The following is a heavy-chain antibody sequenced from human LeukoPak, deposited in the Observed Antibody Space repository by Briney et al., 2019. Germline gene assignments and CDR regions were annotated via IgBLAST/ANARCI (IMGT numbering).Heavy chain of an antibody. D-gene: IGHD6-19*01. J-gene: IGHJ4*02. CDR2: FDTGFGT. V-gene: IGHV3-23*01. Sequence: PGGSLRLSCAASGFTFSTASLHWVRPAPGRGLEWVSAFDTGFGTYYPDSLKGRFTISRDNSKNTLFLQMNSLRAEDTAVYCCARSSGWWSLDYWGQGTLVTVSS. CDR1: GFTFSTAS. CDR3: ARSSGWWSLDY.